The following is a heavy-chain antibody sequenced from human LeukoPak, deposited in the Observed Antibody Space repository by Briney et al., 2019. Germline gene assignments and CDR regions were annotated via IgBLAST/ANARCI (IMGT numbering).Heavy chain of an antibody. D-gene: IGHD5-18*01. CDR2: ISSSGSTI. J-gene: IGHJ6*03. Sequence: GGSLRLSCAASGFTFSDYYMSWIRQAPGKGLEWVSYISSSGSTIYYADSVKGRFTISRDNAKNSLYLQMNSLRAEDTAVYYCARDPPAGYPYYYYYYMDVWGKGTTVTVSS. CDR1: GFTFSDYY. V-gene: IGHV3-11*04. CDR3: ARDPPAGYPYYYYYYMDV.